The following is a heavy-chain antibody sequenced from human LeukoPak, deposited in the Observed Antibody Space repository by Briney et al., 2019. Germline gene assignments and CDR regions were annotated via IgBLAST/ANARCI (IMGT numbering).Heavy chain of an antibody. J-gene: IGHJ4*02. CDR1: GGSISSSSYY. V-gene: IGHV4-39*07. CDR3: ARSPSSWYSDDY. Sequence: SETLSLTCTVSGGSISSSSYYWGWIRQPPGKGLEWIGSIYYSGSTYYNPSLKSRVTISVDTSKNQFSLKLSSVTAADTAVYYCARSPSSWYSDDYWGQGTLVTVSS. CDR2: IYYSGST. D-gene: IGHD6-13*01.